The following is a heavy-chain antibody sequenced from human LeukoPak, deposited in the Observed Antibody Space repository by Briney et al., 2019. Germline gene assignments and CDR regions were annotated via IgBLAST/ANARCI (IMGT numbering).Heavy chain of an antibody. V-gene: IGHV3-23*01. CDR1: GITLSNYG. J-gene: IGHJ4*02. Sequence: GGSLRLSCAVSGITLSNYGMSWVRQAPGKGLEWVAGISGSGGSTNYADSVKGRFTISRDNPKNTLFLQMKSLRAEDTAVYFCAKRGVVIRVILVGFHKEAYYFDSWAREPWSPSPQ. D-gene: IGHD3-22*01. CDR2: ISGSGGST. CDR3: AKRGVVIRVILVGFHKEAYYFDS.